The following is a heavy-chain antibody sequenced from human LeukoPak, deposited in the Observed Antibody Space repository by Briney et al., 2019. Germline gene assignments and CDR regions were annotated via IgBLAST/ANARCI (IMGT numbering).Heavy chain of an antibody. J-gene: IGHJ4*02. CDR2: IVPIFGTA. CDR1: GYTFTGYY. Sequence: SVKVSCKASGYTFTGYYMHWVRQAPGQGLEWMGGIVPIFGTANYAQKFQGRVTITADESTSTAYMELSSLRSEDTAVYYCARVSGPGRNVLRYFDWLAPRAYYFDYWGQGTLVTVSS. D-gene: IGHD3-9*01. CDR3: ARVSGPGRNVLRYFDWLAPRAYYFDY. V-gene: IGHV1-69*13.